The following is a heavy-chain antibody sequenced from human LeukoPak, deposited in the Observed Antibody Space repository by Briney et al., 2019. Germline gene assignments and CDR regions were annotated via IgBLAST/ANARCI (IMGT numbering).Heavy chain of an antibody. CDR2: LYSGGSA. CDR1: GFTVSSNY. J-gene: IGHJ3*02. D-gene: IGHD4-23*01. CDR3: ARTTVESGRYDAFDI. V-gene: IGHV3-53*01. Sequence: PGGSLRLSCAASGFTVSSNYMSWVRQASEKGLEWVSFLYSGGSAYYADSVKGRFSISRDNSKNTLYLQMNSLRVEDTAVYYCARTTVESGRYDAFDIWGQGTLVSVSS.